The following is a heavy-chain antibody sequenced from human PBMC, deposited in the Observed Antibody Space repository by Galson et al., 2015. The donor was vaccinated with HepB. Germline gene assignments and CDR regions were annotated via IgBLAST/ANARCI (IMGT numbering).Heavy chain of an antibody. D-gene: IGHD5-24*01. CDR2: ISYDGDNK. Sequence: SLRLSCAASGFTFSTYGMHWVRQAPGKGLEWVAIISYDGDNKWYADSVKGRFTISRDNSKNTLYLQMNSLRGEDTAVYYCAKDYRDGYNYDYFDYWGQGTLVTVSS. J-gene: IGHJ4*02. CDR3: AKDYRDGYNYDYFDY. CDR1: GFTFSTYG. V-gene: IGHV3-30*18.